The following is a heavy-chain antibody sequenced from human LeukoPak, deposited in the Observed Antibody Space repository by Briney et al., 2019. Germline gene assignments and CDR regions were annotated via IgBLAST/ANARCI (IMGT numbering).Heavy chain of an antibody. CDR3: AREGSSGYYYFDY. Sequence: ASVKVSCKASGYTFTGYYMHWVRQAPGQGLEWMGWINPNSGGTNYAQKFQGRVSMTGDTSTSTVYMELSSLRSEDTAVYYCAREGSSGYYYFDYWGQGTLVTVSS. D-gene: IGHD3-22*01. CDR2: INPNSGGT. CDR1: GYTFTGYY. V-gene: IGHV1-2*02. J-gene: IGHJ4*02.